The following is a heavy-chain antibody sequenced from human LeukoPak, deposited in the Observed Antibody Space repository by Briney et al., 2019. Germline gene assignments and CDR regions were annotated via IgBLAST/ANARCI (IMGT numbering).Heavy chain of an antibody. CDR1: GDIFTGYY. CDR3: ATAMVTGRYYYYNGMDV. J-gene: IGHJ6*02. Sequence: ASVLLSCKASGDIFTGYYMHWVRQAPGQGLEWMGWINPNSGGTGYAQSFQGRVTMTRDTSISTATMDLSRLTSDDTAVYYCATAMVTGRYYYYNGMDVWGQGTTVTVSS. CDR2: INPNSGGT. V-gene: IGHV1-2*02. D-gene: IGHD5-18*01.